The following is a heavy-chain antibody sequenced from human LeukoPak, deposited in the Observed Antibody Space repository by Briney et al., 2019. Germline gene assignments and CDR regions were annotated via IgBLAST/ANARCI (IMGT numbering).Heavy chain of an antibody. CDR3: ARHLMFDP. CDR2: IYTSGST. CDR1: GGSISTDY. V-gene: IGHV4-4*07. J-gene: IGHJ5*02. Sequence: SETLSLTCTVSGGSISTDYWTWVRQPAGKGLEWIGLIYTSGSTKYNPSLKSRVTISLDTSRNQFSLRLTSVTAADTAVYYCARHLMFDPWGQGTLVTVSS.